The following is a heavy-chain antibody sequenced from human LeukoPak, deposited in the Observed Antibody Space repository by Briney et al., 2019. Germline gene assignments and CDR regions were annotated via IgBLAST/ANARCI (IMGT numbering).Heavy chain of an antibody. CDR3: ARDRTVVAGTLLDY. Sequence: SQTLSLTCAISGDSVSSNSAAWNWIRQSPSRGLEWLGRTYYRSKWYIDYAVSVKSRIIINPDTSKNQFSLQLTSVTPEDTAVYYCARDRTVVAGTLLDYWGQGTLVTVSS. J-gene: IGHJ4*02. CDR2: TYYRSKWYI. D-gene: IGHD6-19*01. V-gene: IGHV6-1*01. CDR1: GDSVSSNSAA.